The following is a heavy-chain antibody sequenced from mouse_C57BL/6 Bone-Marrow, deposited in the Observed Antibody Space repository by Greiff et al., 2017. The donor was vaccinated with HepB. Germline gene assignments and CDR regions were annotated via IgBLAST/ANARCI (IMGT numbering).Heavy chain of an antibody. CDR2: INPNNGGT. J-gene: IGHJ2*01. CDR1: GYTFTDYY. V-gene: IGHV1-26*01. Sequence: EVQLQQSGPELVKPGASVKISCKASGYTFTDYYMNWVKQSHGKSLEWIGDINPNNGGTSYNQKFKGKATLTVDKSSSTAYMELRSLTSEDSAVYYCASITTVVVFDYWGQGTTLTASS. D-gene: IGHD1-1*01. CDR3: ASITTVVVFDY.